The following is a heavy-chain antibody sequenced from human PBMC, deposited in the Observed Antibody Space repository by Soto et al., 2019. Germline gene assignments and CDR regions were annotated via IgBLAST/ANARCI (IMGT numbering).Heavy chain of an antibody. CDR2: IYWDDDK. D-gene: IGHD1-7*01. CDR3: AHRRGTATRGFDY. J-gene: IGHJ4*02. V-gene: IGHV2-5*02. CDR1: GFSLSTSAVG. Sequence: QITLKESGPTLVKPTQTLTLTCTFSGFSLSTSAVGVGWIRQPPGKALEWLGIIYWDDDKRYSPSLKSRLTITKDPSKDQVVLTLTNIDPVDTATYYCAHRRGTATRGFDYWGQGTLVTVSS.